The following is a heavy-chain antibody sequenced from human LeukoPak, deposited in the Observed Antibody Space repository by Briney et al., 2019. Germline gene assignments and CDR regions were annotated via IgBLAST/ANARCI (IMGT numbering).Heavy chain of an antibody. CDR1: GGSISSGDFY. CDR3: ARDRATVVAPGEVWFDP. D-gene: IGHD4-23*01. J-gene: IGHJ5*02. Sequence: PSETLSLTCTVSGGSISSGDFYWSWFRQHPAKGLAWLGHIFHSGTTYYNPSLKSRVTISVDTSKNQFFLNLTSVTAADTAVYYCARDRATVVAPGEVWFDPWGQGTLVTVSS. CDR2: IFHSGTT. V-gene: IGHV4-31*03.